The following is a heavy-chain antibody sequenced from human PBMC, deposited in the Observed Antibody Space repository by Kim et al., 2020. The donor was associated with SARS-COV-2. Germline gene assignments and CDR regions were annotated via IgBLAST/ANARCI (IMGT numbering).Heavy chain of an antibody. J-gene: IGHJ4*02. CDR2: GNI. Sequence: GNINYNPSLKSRVTLSIDTTKNQFSLRLSCVTAAYTAVYCCARAFAVVDDFWCQGTLVTVSS. CDR3: ARAFAVVDDF. V-gene: IGHV4-34*01. D-gene: IGHD3-3*01.